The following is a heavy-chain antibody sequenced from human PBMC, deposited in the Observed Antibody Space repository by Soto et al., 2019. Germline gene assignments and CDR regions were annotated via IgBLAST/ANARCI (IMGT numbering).Heavy chain of an antibody. Sequence: QVQLVQSGAEVKKPGSSVKVSCKAPGGTFSSYAISWVRQAPGQGLEWMGGIIPIFGTANYAQKFQGRVTITAEESTSTGYMELSSLRSEDTAVYYWARSQGGSSSLDIYYYYYYGMDVWGQGTTVTVSS. D-gene: IGHD2-15*01. CDR2: IIPIFGTA. J-gene: IGHJ6*02. CDR1: GGTFSSYA. V-gene: IGHV1-69*01. CDR3: ARSQGGSSSLDIYYYYYYGMDV.